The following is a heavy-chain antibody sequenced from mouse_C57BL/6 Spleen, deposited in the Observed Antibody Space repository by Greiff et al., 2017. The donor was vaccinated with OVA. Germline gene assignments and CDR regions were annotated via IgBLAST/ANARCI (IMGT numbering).Heavy chain of an antibody. CDR1: GFSLTSYG. CDR3: ASPYDGYYLNYYAMDY. CDR2: IWRGGST. Sequence: VQLQQSGPGLVQPSQSLSITCTVSGFSLTSYGVHWVRQSPGKGLEWLGVIWRGGSTDYNAAFISRLSISKDNSKSQVFFKMNSLQADDTAIYYCASPYDGYYLNYYAMDYWGQGTSVTVSS. V-gene: IGHV2-2*01. D-gene: IGHD2-3*01. J-gene: IGHJ4*01.